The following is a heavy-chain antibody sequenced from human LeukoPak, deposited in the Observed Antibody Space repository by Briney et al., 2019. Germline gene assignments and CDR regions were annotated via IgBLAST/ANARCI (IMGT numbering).Heavy chain of an antibody. V-gene: IGHV3-33*01. Sequence: PGGSLRLSCAASGFTFSSYGMHWARQAPGKGLEWVAVIWYDGSNKYYADSVKGRFTISRDNSKNTLYLQMNSLRAEDTAVYYCARDAVYSSSWQYYWGQGTLVTVSS. D-gene: IGHD6-13*01. CDR1: GFTFSSYG. J-gene: IGHJ4*02. CDR3: ARDAVYSSSWQYY. CDR2: IWYDGSNK.